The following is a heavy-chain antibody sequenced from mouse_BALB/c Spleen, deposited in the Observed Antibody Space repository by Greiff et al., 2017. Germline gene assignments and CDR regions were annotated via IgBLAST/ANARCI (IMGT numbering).Heavy chain of an antibody. D-gene: IGHD1-3*01. CDR2: INPGSGGT. Sequence: VQLQQSGAELVRPGTSVKVSCKASGYAFTNYLIELVKQRPGQGLEWIGVINPGSGGTNYNEKFKGKATLTADKSSSTAYMQLSSLTSDDSAVYFCARLKAMDYWGQGTSVTVSS. CDR1: GYAFTNYL. J-gene: IGHJ4*01. CDR3: ARLKAMDY. V-gene: IGHV1-54*01.